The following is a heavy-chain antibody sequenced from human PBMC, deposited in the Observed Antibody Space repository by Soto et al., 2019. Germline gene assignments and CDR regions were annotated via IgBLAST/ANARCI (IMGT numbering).Heavy chain of an antibody. CDR1: GYSFTSHW. V-gene: IGHV5-51*01. D-gene: IGHD2-2*02. J-gene: IGHJ6*02. CDR2: IYPGDSDI. Sequence: PGESLKISCKGSGYSFTSHWIAWVRQMPGKGLELMAIIYPGDSDIQYSPSFQGQVSVSADKSISTAYLQWSSLEASDTAIYYCSRLGHYCSRPICYTGYFYSGMDVCGQGNAVRVSS. CDR3: SRLGHYCSRPICYTGYFYSGMDV.